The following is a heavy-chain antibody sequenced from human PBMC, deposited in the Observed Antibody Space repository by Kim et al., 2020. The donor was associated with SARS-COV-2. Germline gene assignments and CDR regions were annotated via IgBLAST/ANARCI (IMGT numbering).Heavy chain of an antibody. J-gene: IGHJ5*02. CDR3: AKDPAAAGTRGGWFDP. V-gene: IGHV3-23*01. Sequence: GGSLRLSCAASGFTFSSYAMSWVRQAPGKGLEWVSAISGSGGSTYYADSVKGRFTISRDNSKNTLYLQMNSLRAEDTAVYYCAKDPAAAGTRGGWFDPWGQGTLVTVSS. D-gene: IGHD6-13*01. CDR1: GFTFSSYA. CDR2: ISGSGGST.